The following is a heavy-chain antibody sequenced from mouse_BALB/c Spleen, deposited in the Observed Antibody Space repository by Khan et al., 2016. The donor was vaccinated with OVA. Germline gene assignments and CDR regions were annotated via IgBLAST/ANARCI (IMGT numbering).Heavy chain of an antibody. CDR1: GYSFTGYN. Sequence: VQLQQSGPELEKPGASVKISCKASGYSFTGYNLNWVKQSNGETLEWIGNIDPYDGGTSNNQKFKGKATLTADKSSSTAYMQLKSLTSEDSAVYYCAREGNYYFDYWGQGTTLTVAS. D-gene: IGHD2-1*01. J-gene: IGHJ2*01. CDR2: IDPYDGGT. CDR3: AREGNYYFDY. V-gene: IGHV1S135*01.